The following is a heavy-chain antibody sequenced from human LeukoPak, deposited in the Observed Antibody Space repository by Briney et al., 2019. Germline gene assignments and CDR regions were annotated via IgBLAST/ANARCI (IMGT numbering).Heavy chain of an antibody. Sequence: ASVKVSCKASGGTFSSYAISWVRQAPGQGLEWMGGIIPIFGTANYAQKFRGRVTITADESTSTAYMELSSLRSEDTAVYYCARSYYDSSGYYYYYFDYWGQGTLVTVSS. V-gene: IGHV1-69*13. J-gene: IGHJ4*02. CDR2: IIPIFGTA. D-gene: IGHD3-22*01. CDR1: GGTFSSYA. CDR3: ARSYYDSSGYYYYYFDY.